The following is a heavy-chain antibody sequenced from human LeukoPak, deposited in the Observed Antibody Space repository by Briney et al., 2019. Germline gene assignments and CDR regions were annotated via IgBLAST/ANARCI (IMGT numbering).Heavy chain of an antibody. D-gene: IGHD6-6*01. CDR1: GFTFSSYW. CDR2: IKQDGSEK. V-gene: IGHV3-7*01. J-gene: IGHJ2*01. Sequence: GGSLRLSCAASGFTFSSYWMSWVRQAPGKGLEWVANIKQDGSEKYYVDSVKGRFTISRDNSKNTLYLQMNSLRAEDTAVYYCAKDGPLYSSSSRYFDLWGRGTLVTVSS. CDR3: AKDGPLYSSSSRYFDL.